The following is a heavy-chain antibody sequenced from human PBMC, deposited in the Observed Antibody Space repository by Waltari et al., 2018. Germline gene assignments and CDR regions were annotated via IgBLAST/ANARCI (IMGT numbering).Heavy chain of an antibody. J-gene: IGHJ4*02. D-gene: IGHD4-17*01. CDR1: GDVFENYA. Sequence: VQLVQSGAEVKKPGSSVRVSCRTSGDVFENYATSWVRQAPGKGLEWMGGIIPMFNNPNYAQRFEGTVTITADESTSTGYMELTGLTSEDTAIYYCARGSKFGDYGDLDYWGQGTLVTVS. CDR3: ARGSKFGDYGDLDY. CDR2: IIPMFNNP. V-gene: IGHV1-69*01.